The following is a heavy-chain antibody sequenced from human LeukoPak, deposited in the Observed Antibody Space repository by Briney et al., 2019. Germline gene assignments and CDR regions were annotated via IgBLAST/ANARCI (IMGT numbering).Heavy chain of an antibody. D-gene: IGHD3-10*01. J-gene: IGHJ2*01. Sequence: RTSQTLSLTCIVSGVSISSGSYYWRWIRQPAGKGLEWIGRIYSTGSTSYNPSLKSRFTISVDTSKNQFSLKLSSMTAADTAVYYCAGIGWYFDLWGRGTLVTVSS. CDR3: AGIGWYFDL. CDR2: IYSTGST. V-gene: IGHV4-61*02. CDR1: GVSISSGSYY.